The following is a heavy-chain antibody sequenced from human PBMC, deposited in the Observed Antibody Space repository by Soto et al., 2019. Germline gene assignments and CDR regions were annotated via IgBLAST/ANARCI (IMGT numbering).Heavy chain of an antibody. V-gene: IGHV1-3*01. CDR2: INAGNGNT. Sequence: GASVKVTCKASGGTFSSYAISWVRQAPGQGLEWMGWINAGNGNTKYSQKFQGRVTITRDTSASTAYMELSSLRSEDTAVYYCAGDKKTEILDYWGQGTLVTVSS. CDR1: GGTFSSYA. CDR3: AGDKKTEILDY. D-gene: IGHD1-1*01. J-gene: IGHJ4*02.